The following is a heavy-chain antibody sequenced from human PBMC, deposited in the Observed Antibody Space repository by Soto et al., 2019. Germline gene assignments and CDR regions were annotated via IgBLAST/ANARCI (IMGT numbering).Heavy chain of an antibody. CDR3: ARDASASELPAY. CDR2: IIPILGIA. V-gene: IGHV1-69*08. J-gene: IGHJ4*02. CDR1: GGTFSSYS. Sequence: QVQLVQSGAEVKKPGSSVKVSCKASGGTFSSYSISWVRQAPGQGLEWMGRIIPILGIANYAQKFQGRVTITADKSTSTAYMELSSLRSEDTAVYYCARDASASELPAYWGQGTLVTVSS. D-gene: IGHD3-10*01.